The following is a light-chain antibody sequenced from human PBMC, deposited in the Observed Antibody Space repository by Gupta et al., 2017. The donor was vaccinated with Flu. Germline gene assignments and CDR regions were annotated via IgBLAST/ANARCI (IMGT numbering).Light chain of an antibody. V-gene: IGKV4-1*01. J-gene: IGKJ2*01. CDR1: QSIFSSSITEHQ. Sequence: DIVMTQSPDSLAVSLGERATINCKSSQSIFSSSITEHQLAWYQQKPGQPPKLLIYWASTRESGIPDRFSGSGSGTDFTLTVTSLQAEDVAVYYCQQFHSIPYTFGQGTRVEIK. CDR3: QQFHSIPYT. CDR2: WAS.